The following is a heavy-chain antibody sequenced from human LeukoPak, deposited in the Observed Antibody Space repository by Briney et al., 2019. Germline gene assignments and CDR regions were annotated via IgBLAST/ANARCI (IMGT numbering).Heavy chain of an antibody. Sequence: SETLSLTCTVSGGSISSGSYYWSWIRQPAGKGLEWIGRIYTSGSTNYNPSLKSRVTISVDTSMNQLSLKLSSVTAADTAVYYCARDSGQYWYFDLWGRGTLVTVSS. CDR3: ARDSGQYWYFDL. CDR1: GGSISSGSYY. CDR2: IYTSGST. D-gene: IGHD1-14*01. J-gene: IGHJ2*01. V-gene: IGHV4-61*02.